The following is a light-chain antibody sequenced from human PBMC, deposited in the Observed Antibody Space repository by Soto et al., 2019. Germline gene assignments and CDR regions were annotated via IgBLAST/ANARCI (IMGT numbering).Light chain of an antibody. CDR1: QTIDSW. V-gene: IGKV1-5*03. J-gene: IGKJ1*01. CDR3: KKYHIYSGT. CDR2: KAS. Sequence: DLQITPSPSNLSASVVYIVPINCLASQTIDSWLAWYQQRPGKPPNLMIYKASTLASGVQSRFSGSGSGTEFTLTIKSMQPDDFATYYCKKYHIYSGTCGNGTQVDIK.